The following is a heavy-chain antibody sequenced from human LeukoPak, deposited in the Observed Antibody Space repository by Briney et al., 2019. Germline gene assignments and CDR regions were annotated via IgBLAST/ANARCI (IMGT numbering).Heavy chain of an antibody. D-gene: IGHD3-22*01. Sequence: SQTLSLTCAVSGGSISSGGYSWSWIRQPPGKGLEWIGNIFYTGGTNYNPSLKSRVTISVDTSKNQFSLKLSSVTAADTAVYYCARDGPFYYDSSGYYYVSWFGPWGQGTLVTVSS. CDR2: IFYTGGT. CDR1: GGSISSGGYS. V-gene: IGHV4-61*08. J-gene: IGHJ5*02. CDR3: ARDGPFYYDSSGYYYVSWFGP.